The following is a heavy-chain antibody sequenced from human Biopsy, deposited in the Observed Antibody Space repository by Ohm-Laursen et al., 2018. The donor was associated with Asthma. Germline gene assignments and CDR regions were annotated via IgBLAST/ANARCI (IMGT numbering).Heavy chain of an antibody. J-gene: IGHJ5*02. V-gene: IGHV4-30-4*01. CDR1: GASIKTDDHY. CDR3: ARASVAASSNWFDP. D-gene: IGHD6-19*01. CDR2: IHYSGST. Sequence: PSGTLSLTCTVSGASIKTDDHYWSWLRQPPGKGLEWFGFIHYSGSTSCNPSLKGGVTISVDTSKNQFSLKLSSVTAADTAVYYCARASVAASSNWFDPWGQGTLVTVSS.